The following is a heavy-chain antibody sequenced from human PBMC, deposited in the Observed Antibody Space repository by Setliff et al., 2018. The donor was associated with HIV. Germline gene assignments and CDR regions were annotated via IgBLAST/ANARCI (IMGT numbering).Heavy chain of an antibody. CDR2: ISAYNGNT. CDR3: ARAPKRVYYYGSGTYLHDAFDI. J-gene: IGHJ3*02. Sequence: ASVKVSCKASGYTFTSYYMHWVRQAPGQGLEWMGWISAYNGNTNYAQKLQGRVTMTTDTSTSTAYMGLRNLRSDDTAVYYCARAPKRVYYYGSGTYLHDAFDIWGQGTMVTVSS. CDR1: GYTFTSYY. V-gene: IGHV1-18*04. D-gene: IGHD3-10*01.